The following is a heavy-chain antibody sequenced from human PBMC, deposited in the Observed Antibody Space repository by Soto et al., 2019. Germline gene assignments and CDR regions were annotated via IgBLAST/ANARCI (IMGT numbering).Heavy chain of an antibody. CDR2: IVPIFGTA. CDR1: GGTFSSYA. D-gene: IGHD1-7*01. J-gene: IGHJ6*02. V-gene: IGHV1-69*06. CDR3: ARYPQRITGTTWQDYGMAV. Sequence: QVQLVQSGAEVKKPGSSVKVSCKASGGTFSSYAISWVRQAPGQGLEWMGGIVPIFGTATYAQKFQGRVTITADKSTSTAYMELSSLRSEDTAVYYCARYPQRITGTTWQDYGMAVWGQGTTVTVSS.